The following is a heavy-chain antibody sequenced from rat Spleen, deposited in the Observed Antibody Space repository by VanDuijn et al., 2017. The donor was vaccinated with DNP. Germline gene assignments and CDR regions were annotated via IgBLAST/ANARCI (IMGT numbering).Heavy chain of an antibody. CDR1: GITFSDYS. D-gene: IGHD1-12*01. CDR3: ARFDGYSYLYLMDV. CDR2: IVYDGSGS. J-gene: IGHJ4*01. V-gene: IGHV5-7*01. Sequence: EEQLMESGGGLVQPGRSLKLSCEASGITFSDYSMAWVRQAPKKGLEWVATIVYDGSGSYYGDSVMGRFIISRDNAKNTLYLQMNSLRPEDTATYYCARFDGYSYLYLMDVWGQGTSVTVSS.